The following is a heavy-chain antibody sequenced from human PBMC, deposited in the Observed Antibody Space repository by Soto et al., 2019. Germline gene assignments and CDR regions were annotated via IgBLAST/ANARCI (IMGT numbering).Heavy chain of an antibody. Sequence: SETLSLTCTVSGGSISIYYWRWIRQPPGKGLEWSGYIYYSGSTNYNPSLKSRVTISVDTSKNQFSLKLSSVTAADTAVYYCARASVSRFDYWGQGTLVTVSS. V-gene: IGHV4-59*01. CDR1: GGSISIYY. J-gene: IGHJ4*02. CDR2: IYYSGST. D-gene: IGHD4-4*01. CDR3: ARASVSRFDY.